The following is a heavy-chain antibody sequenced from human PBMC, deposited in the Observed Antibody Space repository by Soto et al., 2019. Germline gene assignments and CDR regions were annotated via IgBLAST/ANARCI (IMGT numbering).Heavy chain of an antibody. D-gene: IGHD3-10*01. CDR1: GGSISSYY. V-gene: IGHV4-59*01. CDR3: ARVRPSRYGSGSYSDY. J-gene: IGHJ4*02. Sequence: QVQLQESGPGLVKPSETLSLTCTVSGGSISSYYWSWIRQPPGKGLEWIGYIYYSGSTDYNPSLKSRVTISLDTSKNQFSLKLSSVTAADTAVYYCARVRPSRYGSGSYSDYWGQGTLVTVSS. CDR2: IYYSGST.